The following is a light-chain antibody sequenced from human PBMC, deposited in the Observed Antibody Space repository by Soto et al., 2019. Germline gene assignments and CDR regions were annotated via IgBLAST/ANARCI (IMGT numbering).Light chain of an antibody. CDR1: TSNIGAGYD. V-gene: IGLV1-40*01. Sequence: QAVVTQPPSVSGAPGQRVTISCTGSTSNIGAGYDVHWYQQLPGTAPRLLISSHNNRPSGVPDRFFGSKSGTSASLTIIGLQAEDEADYYCQYYDSSLSASGVFGGGTQLTVL. CDR3: QYYDSSLSASGV. CDR2: SHN. J-gene: IGLJ3*02.